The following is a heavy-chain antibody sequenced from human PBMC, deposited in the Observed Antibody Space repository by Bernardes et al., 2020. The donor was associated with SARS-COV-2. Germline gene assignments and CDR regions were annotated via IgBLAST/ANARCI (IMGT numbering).Heavy chain of an antibody. CDR2: ISWTSGGI. CDR3: AKGSSSDYYYYGMDV. V-gene: IGHV3-9*01. D-gene: IGHD6-19*01. Sequence: GGSLRLSCAASGFTFDDYAMHWVRQAPGKGLEWVSGISWTSGGIGYADSVKGRFTISRDNTKNSLYLQMNSLRAEDTALYYCAKGSSSDYYYYGMDVWGQRTTVTVSS. J-gene: IGHJ6*02. CDR1: GFTFDDYA.